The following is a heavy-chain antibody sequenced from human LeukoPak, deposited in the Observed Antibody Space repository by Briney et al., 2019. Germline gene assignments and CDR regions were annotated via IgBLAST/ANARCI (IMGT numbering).Heavy chain of an antibody. V-gene: IGHV3-21*01. J-gene: IGHJ4*02. CDR1: GFTFSSYS. CDR3: ARDAVDCSSTSCWVY. Sequence: GGSLRLSCAASGFTFSSYSMNWVRQAPGKGLEGVSSISSSSYIYYADSVKGRFTISRDNAKTSLYLQMNSLRADATAVYYCARDAVDCSSTSCWVYWGQGTLVTVSS. CDR2: ISSSSYI. D-gene: IGHD2-2*01.